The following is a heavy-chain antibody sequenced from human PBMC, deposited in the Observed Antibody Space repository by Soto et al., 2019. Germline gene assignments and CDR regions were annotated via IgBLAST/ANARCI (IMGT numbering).Heavy chain of an antibody. J-gene: IGHJ1*01. CDR3: ARGPFTYDSSGYYVY. Sequence: ASVKVSCKTSGYSFSGYYIHWVRQAPGQGLEWMGWINPNSGATLYARKFQGRVLVSRDTSINTAFMQLSSLSSDDTAVYYCARGPFTYDSSGYYVYWGQGTLVTSPQ. CDR2: INPNSGAT. D-gene: IGHD3-22*01. V-gene: IGHV1-2*02. CDR1: GYSFSGYY.